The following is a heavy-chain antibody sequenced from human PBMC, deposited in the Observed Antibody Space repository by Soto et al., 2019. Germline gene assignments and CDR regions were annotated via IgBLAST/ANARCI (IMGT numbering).Heavy chain of an antibody. CDR2: IYPGDSDT. J-gene: IGHJ3*02. V-gene: IGHV5-51*01. CDR1: GYRFTSYW. D-gene: IGHD2-15*01. Sequence: PGESLKISCQGSGYRFTSYWIGWVRQMPGKGLEWMGIIYPGDSDTRYSPSFQGQVTISADKSISTAYLQWSSLKASDTAMYYCAGSCSGGSCYPNDAFDIWGQGTMVTVSS. CDR3: AGSCSGGSCYPNDAFDI.